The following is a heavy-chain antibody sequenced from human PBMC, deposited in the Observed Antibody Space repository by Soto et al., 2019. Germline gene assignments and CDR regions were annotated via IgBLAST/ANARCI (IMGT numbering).Heavy chain of an antibody. J-gene: IGHJ4*02. D-gene: IGHD6-13*01. CDR3: AGGRSSWFGTEY. V-gene: IGHV3-21*01. Sequence: PGGSLRLSCAASGLTFSSYSMSWVRQAPGKGLQWVSSISSSSDYIYYADSVKGRFTISRDNAKNSLYVQMNSLRVDDTAVYYCAGGRSSWFGTEYWGQGALVTVSS. CDR2: ISSSSDYI. CDR1: GLTFSSYS.